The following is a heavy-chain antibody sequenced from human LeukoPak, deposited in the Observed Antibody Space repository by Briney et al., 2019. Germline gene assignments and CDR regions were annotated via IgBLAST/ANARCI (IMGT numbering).Heavy chain of an antibody. J-gene: IGHJ4*02. V-gene: IGHV3-23*01. D-gene: IGHD3-22*01. Sequence: PGGSLRLSCAASGFTFSSYAMSWVRQAPGKGLECVSFISPSGDRTSNADSVEGRFTISRDNTRNTLYLQMNSLRDEDTGVYYCAIMHGYYDGSGFWVQWGQGTLVTVSS. CDR2: ISPSGDRT. CDR3: AIMHGYYDGSGFWVQ. CDR1: GFTFSSYA.